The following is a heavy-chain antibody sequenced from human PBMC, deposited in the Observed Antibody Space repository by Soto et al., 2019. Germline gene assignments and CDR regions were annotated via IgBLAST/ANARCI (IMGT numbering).Heavy chain of an antibody. Sequence: QVQLVQSGAEVKKPGSSVKVSCKASGGTFSSYTISWVRQAPGQGLEWMGRIIPILGIANYAQKFQGRVTITADKSTSTAYMELSSLRSEDTAVYYCGRANMITLGGVTYLDYWGQGTLVTVSS. V-gene: IGHV1-69*02. CDR3: GRANMITLGGVTYLDY. D-gene: IGHD3-16*01. CDR1: GGTFSSYT. CDR2: IIPILGIA. J-gene: IGHJ4*02.